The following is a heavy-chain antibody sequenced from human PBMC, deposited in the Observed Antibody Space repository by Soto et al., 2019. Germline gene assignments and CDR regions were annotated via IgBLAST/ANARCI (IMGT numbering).Heavy chain of an antibody. J-gene: IGHJ4*02. V-gene: IGHV3-21*01. D-gene: IGHD1-26*01. CDR3: ARDPTRGGVGDPGY. CDR1: GFTFSSYS. Sequence: EVQLVESGGGLVKPGGSLRLSCAASGFTFSSYSMNWVRQAPGKGLEWVSSISSSSSYIYYADSVKGRFTISRDNAKNSLYLQMNSLRAEDTAVYYCARDPTRGGVGDPGYWGQGTLVTVSS. CDR2: ISSSSSYI.